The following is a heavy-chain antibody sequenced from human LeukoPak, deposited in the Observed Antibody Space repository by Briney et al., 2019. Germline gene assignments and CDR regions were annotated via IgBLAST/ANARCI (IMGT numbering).Heavy chain of an antibody. Sequence: PGGSLRLSCAASGFTVSSNYMSWVRQAPGKGLEWVSVIYSGGSTYYADSVKGRFTISRDNSKNTLYLQMNSLRAEDTAVYYCARDQVDIVATGSYSYYGMDVWGQGTTVTVSS. J-gene: IGHJ6*02. V-gene: IGHV3-66*02. CDR1: GFTVSSNY. CDR3: ARDQVDIVATGSYSYYGMDV. D-gene: IGHD5-12*01. CDR2: IYSGGST.